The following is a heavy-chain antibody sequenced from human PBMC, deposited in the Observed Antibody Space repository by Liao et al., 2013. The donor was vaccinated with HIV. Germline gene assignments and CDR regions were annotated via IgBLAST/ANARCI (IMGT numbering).Heavy chain of an antibody. CDR1: GDLIRRDNYY. V-gene: IGHV4-61*02. CDR3: ARDIGVWDSSGRYWFDP. D-gene: IGHD6-19*01. Sequence: QVRLQESGPGLVKPSQTLSLTCTVSGDLIRRDNYYWTWIRQPAGKGLEWIGHIYTGMSTTGTTNYNPSLKSRVTISVDTSKNQFSLKLSSVTAADTAVYYCARDIGVWDSSGRYWFDPWGQGTLVTVSS. J-gene: IGHJ5*02. CDR2: IYTGMSTTGTT.